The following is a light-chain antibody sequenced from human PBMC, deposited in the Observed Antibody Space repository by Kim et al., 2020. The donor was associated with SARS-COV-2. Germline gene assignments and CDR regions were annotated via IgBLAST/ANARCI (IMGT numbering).Light chain of an antibody. CDR3: QVWDSGSDHVV. CDR2: YNT. V-gene: IGLV3-21*01. J-gene: IGLJ2*01. Sequence: APGKTASITCGGDIIGDKYVHWYQKRPGQAPVLVLYYNTDRPAGIPERFSGSNSGDTATLTISGVEAGDEADYFCQVWDSGSDHVVFGGGTQLTVL. CDR1: IIGDKY.